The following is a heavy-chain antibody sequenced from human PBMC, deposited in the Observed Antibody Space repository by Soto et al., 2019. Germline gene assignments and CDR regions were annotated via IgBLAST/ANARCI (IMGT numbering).Heavy chain of an antibody. D-gene: IGHD3-9*01. V-gene: IGHV3-23*01. CDR2: ISGSGGST. J-gene: IGHJ5*02. Sequence: GGSLILSCAASGFTFSSYAMSWVRQAPGKGLEWVSAISGSGGSTYYADSVKGRFTISRDNSKNTLYLQMNSLRAEDTAVYYCAKDPLRYPLPGNWFDPWGQGTLVTVSS. CDR3: AKDPLRYPLPGNWFDP. CDR1: GFTFSSYA.